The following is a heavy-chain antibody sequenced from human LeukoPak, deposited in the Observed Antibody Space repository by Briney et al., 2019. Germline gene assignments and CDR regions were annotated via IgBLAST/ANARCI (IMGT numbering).Heavy chain of an antibody. J-gene: IGHJ4*02. CDR3: AKADTSGWYFDY. CDR2: ISGSGGST. V-gene: IGHV3-23*01. Sequence: GGSLRLSCAASGFTFSTYAMSWVRQAPGKGLEWVSLISGSGGSTYYADSVKGRFTISRGNSKNTLYVQMNSVRAEDTAVYYCAKADTSGWYFDYWGQGTLVTVSS. D-gene: IGHD6-19*01. CDR1: GFTFSTYA.